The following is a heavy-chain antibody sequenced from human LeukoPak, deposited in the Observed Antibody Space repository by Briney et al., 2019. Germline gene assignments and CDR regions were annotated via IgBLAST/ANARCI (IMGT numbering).Heavy chain of an antibody. CDR2: INHSGST. D-gene: IGHD4-17*01. J-gene: IGHJ5*02. CDR1: GGSFSGYY. CDR3: ARISEKLREHHNWFDP. V-gene: IGHV4-34*01. Sequence: PSETLSLTCAVYGGSFSGYYWSWIRQPPGKGLEWIGEINHSGSTNYNPSLKSRVTISVDTSKNQFSLKLSSVTAADTAVYYCARISEKLREHHNWFDPWGQGTLVTVSS.